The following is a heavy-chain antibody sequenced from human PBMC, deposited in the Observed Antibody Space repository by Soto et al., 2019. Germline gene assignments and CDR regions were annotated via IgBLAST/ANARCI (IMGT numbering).Heavy chain of an antibody. CDR1: GFTFSRYA. Sequence: GGSLRLSCAASGFTFSRYAMSWVRQAPGKGLEWVSAISGSGGSTYYADSVKGRVTIPRDNSKSTLYLQMNSLRAEDTAVYYCVSGIAVAGNLEYWGQGTLVTVSS. J-gene: IGHJ4*02. V-gene: IGHV3-23*01. CDR3: VSGIAVAGNLEY. D-gene: IGHD6-19*01. CDR2: ISGSGGST.